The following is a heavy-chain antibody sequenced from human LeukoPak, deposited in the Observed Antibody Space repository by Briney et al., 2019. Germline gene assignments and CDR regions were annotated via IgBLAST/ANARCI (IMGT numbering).Heavy chain of an antibody. CDR1: GGSFSGYY. D-gene: IGHD5-18*01. Sequence: PSETLSLTCAVYGGSFSGYYWSWIRQPPGKGLEWIGEINHSGSTNYNPSLKSRVTTSVDTSKNQFSLKLSSVTAADTAVYYCARVRSWIQLWLPKYYFDYWGQGTLVTVSS. CDR2: INHSGST. CDR3: ARVRSWIQLWLPKYYFDY. J-gene: IGHJ4*02. V-gene: IGHV4-34*01.